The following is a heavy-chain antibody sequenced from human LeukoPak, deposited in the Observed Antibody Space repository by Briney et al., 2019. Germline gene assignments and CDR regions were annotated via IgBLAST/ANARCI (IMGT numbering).Heavy chain of an antibody. J-gene: IGHJ2*01. CDR1: GFTFSSYT. V-gene: IGHV3-48*04. CDR2: ISSSGSTI. D-gene: IGHD2-21*01. CDR3: ARALYRQHIVVVNAKNYWYFDL. Sequence: GESLRLSCAASGFTFSSYTMNWVRQAPGKGLEWVSYISSSGSTIYYADSVKGRFTISRDNAKNSLYLQMNSLRAEDTAVYYCARALYRQHIVVVNAKNYWYFDLWGRGTLVTVSS.